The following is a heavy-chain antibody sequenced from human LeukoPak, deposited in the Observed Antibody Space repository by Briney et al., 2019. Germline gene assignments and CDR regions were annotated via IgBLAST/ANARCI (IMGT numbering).Heavy chain of an antibody. CDR2: IYHDGST. CDR3: ARDRGGYTYSHDY. Sequence: ASETLSLTCAVYGGSFSGYYWSWIRQPPGKGLEWIGEIYHDGSTNYNPSLKSRVTISMDKSKNQLSLKLNFVTAADTAVYYCARDRGGYTYSHDYWGQGTLVTVSS. CDR1: GGSFSGYY. J-gene: IGHJ4*02. D-gene: IGHD5-18*01. V-gene: IGHV4-34*01.